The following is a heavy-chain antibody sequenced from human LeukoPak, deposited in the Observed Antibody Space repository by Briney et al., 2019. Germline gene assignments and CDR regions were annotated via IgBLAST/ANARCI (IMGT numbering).Heavy chain of an antibody. CDR2: ISSSSSYI. Sequence: GGSLRLSCAASGFTFSSYSMNWVRRAPGKGLEWVSSISSSSSYIYYADSVKGRFTISRDNAKNSLYLQMNSLRAEDTAVYYCARQYYYDSSGYSYYFDYWGQGTLVTVSS. V-gene: IGHV3-21*01. D-gene: IGHD3-22*01. J-gene: IGHJ4*02. CDR3: ARQYYYDSSGYSYYFDY. CDR1: GFTFSSYS.